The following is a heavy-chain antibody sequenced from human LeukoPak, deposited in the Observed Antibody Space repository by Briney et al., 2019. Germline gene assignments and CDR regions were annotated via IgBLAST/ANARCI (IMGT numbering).Heavy chain of an antibody. CDR1: GGTFSSYA. Sequence: SVKASCKASGGTFSSYAISWVRQAPGQGLEWMGGIIPIFGTANYAQKFQGRVTITADESTSTAYMELSSLRSEDTAVYYCARDHDGYNPPDYWGQGTLVTVSS. CDR3: ARDHDGYNPPDY. D-gene: IGHD5-24*01. CDR2: IIPIFGTA. V-gene: IGHV1-69*13. J-gene: IGHJ4*02.